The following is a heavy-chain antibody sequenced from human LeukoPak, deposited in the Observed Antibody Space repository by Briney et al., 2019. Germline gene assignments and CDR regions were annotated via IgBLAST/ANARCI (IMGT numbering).Heavy chain of an antibody. V-gene: IGHV3-23*01. CDR2: ITSGVGIT. Sequence: GGSLRLSCAASGFTFSIYGMNWVRQAPGKGLEWVSIITSGVGITYYADSVKGRFTISRDNSKNTLYLQMNSLRAEDTAVYYCAKGDYYDFDYWGQGTLVTVSS. D-gene: IGHD3-10*01. CDR3: AKGDYYDFDY. J-gene: IGHJ4*02. CDR1: GFTFSIYG.